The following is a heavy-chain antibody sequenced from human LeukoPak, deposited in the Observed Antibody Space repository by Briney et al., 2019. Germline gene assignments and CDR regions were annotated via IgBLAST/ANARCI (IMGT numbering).Heavy chain of an antibody. CDR3: ARENIMITFGGVITLFDY. CDR2: IYTSGST. CDR1: GGSISSYY. J-gene: IGHJ4*02. D-gene: IGHD3-16*02. Sequence: SETLSLTCTVSGGSISSYYWSWIRQPAGKGLESIGRIYTSGSTNYNPSLKSRVTMSVDTSKNQFSLKLSSVTAADTAVYYCARENIMITFGGVITLFDYWGQGTLVTVSS. V-gene: IGHV4-4*07.